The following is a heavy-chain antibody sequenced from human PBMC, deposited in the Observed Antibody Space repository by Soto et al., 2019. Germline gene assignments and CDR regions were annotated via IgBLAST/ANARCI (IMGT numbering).Heavy chain of an antibody. D-gene: IGHD2-21*02. CDR1: GVSISSYC. J-gene: IGHJ4*02. V-gene: IGHV4-59*08. CDR3: ARHLPYCGGDCYSLDY. CDR2: IYYSAST. Sequence: SETLSLTCTVSGVSISSYCWSWIRQPPGKGLEWIGYIYYSASTNYSPSLKSRVTISVDTSKNQFSLNLSSVTAADTAVYYCARHLPYCGGDCYSLDYWGQGTLVTVSS.